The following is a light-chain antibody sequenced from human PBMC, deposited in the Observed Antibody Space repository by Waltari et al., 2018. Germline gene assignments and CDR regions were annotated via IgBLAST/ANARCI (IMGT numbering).Light chain of an antibody. V-gene: IGLV2-14*03. CDR1: SSDVGGYNY. J-gene: IGLJ3*02. CDR2: DVS. CDR3: SSYTSSSFWV. Sequence: QSALTQPASVSGSPGQSITIPCTGTSSDVGGYNYVSWYQQPPGKAPKLMIYDVSNRPSGVSNRFPGSKSGNTASLTISGLQAEDEADYYCSSYTSSSFWVFGGGTKLTVL.